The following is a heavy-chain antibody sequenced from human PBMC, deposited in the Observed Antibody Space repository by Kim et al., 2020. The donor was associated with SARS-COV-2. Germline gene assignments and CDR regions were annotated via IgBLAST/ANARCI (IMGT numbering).Heavy chain of an antibody. J-gene: IGHJ5*02. CDR1: GYTFSRDY. CDR2: INPKSGGT. CDR3: AREGVLVSMMNVDDESGENWFDT. V-gene: IGHV1-2*02. D-gene: IGHD3-22*01. Sequence: ASVKVSCKASGYTFSRDYIHWVRQAPGHGLEWIAWINPKSGGTHHALKFQGRVTVTRDTSIRTVYMELSRLTSDDTAVYYCAREGVLVSMMNVDDESGENWFDTWGQGTLVTVSS.